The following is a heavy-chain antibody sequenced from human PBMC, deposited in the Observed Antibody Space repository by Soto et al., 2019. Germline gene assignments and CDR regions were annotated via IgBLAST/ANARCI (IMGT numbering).Heavy chain of an antibody. Sequence: ASVKVSCKASGYTLTGYYMHWVRQAPGQGLEWMGWINPNSGGTNYAQKFQGWVTTTRDTSISTAYMELSRLRSDDTAVYYCARDQVDGNWFDPWGQGTLVTVSS. D-gene: IGHD5-12*01. V-gene: IGHV1-2*04. J-gene: IGHJ5*02. CDR2: INPNSGGT. CDR3: ARDQVDGNWFDP. CDR1: GYTLTGYY.